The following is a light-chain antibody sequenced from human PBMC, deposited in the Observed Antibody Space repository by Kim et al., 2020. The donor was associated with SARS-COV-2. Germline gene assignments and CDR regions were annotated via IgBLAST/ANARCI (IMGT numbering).Light chain of an antibody. CDR1: QDITNY. CDR2: EAS. V-gene: IGKV1-16*01. J-gene: IGKJ5*01. Sequence: ASVGDRVTITCRASQDITNYLVWFQQKPGKAPKSLIYEASNLQNGVPSRFSGSRSGTDFTLTITSLQPEDFSTYYCLQYQSYPLTFGQGTRLEIK. CDR3: LQYQSYPLT.